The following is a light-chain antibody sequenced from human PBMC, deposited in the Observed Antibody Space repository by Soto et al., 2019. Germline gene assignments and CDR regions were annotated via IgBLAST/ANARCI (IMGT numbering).Light chain of an antibody. CDR1: RSNIGSKT. J-gene: IGLJ2*01. Sequence: QSVLTQPPSASGTPGQRVTISCSGSRSNIGSKTVNWYQQLPGTAPRLLIYTDDQRPSGVPDRFSGSKSDTSASLAISGLQSEDEADYFCAAWDDSLIGPVFGGGTQLTVL. V-gene: IGLV1-44*01. CDR3: AAWDDSLIGPV. CDR2: TDD.